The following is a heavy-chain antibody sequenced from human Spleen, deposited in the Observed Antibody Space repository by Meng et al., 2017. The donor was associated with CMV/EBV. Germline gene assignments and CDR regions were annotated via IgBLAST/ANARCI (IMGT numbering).Heavy chain of an antibody. Sequence: QLVQSGAEVKKPGASVKVSCKASGGTFSSYAISWVRQAPGQGLEWMGWISAYNGDTNYAQKFQGRVSMTRDTSITTAYMELRSLRSDDTAVYYCANIAVADDDSWGQGTLVTVSS. V-gene: IGHV1-18*01. D-gene: IGHD6-19*01. CDR1: GGTFSSYA. J-gene: IGHJ5*01. CDR2: ISAYNGDT. CDR3: ANIAVADDDS.